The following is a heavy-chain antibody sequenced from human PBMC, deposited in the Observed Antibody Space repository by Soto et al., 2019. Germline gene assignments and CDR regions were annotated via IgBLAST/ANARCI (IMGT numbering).Heavy chain of an antibody. V-gene: IGHV4-39*01. CDR3: AAYCSGGSCYSAKWFDP. J-gene: IGHJ5*02. Sequence: PSETLSLTCTVSGGSISSSSYYWGWIRQPPGKGLEWIGSIYYSGSTYYNPSLKSRVTISVDTSKNQFSLKLSSVTAADTAVYYCAAYCSGGSCYSAKWFDPWGQGTLVTVSS. CDR2: IYYSGST. CDR1: GGSISSSSYY. D-gene: IGHD2-15*01.